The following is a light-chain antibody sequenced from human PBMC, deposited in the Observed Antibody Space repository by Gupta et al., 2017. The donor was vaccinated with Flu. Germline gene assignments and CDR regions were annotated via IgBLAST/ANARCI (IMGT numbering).Light chain of an antibody. CDR3: QEGYSTPRGT. V-gene: IGKV1-39*01. CDR2: AAS. Sequence: DIQMTQSPSSLSASVGDRVTITCRASQSISRYLNWYQQKPGQAPKLLNYAASSLQSGVPSRFSGSGSGTDFTLTISSLHPEDFATYYCQEGYSTPRGTFGPGTKLNIK. CDR1: QSISRY. J-gene: IGKJ3*01.